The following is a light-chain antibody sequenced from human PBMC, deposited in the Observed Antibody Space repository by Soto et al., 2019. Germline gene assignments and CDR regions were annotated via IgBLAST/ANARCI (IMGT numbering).Light chain of an antibody. J-gene: IGKJ3*01. V-gene: IGKV1-39*01. CDR3: QQTSSAPFT. Sequence: DIQMTQSPYSLSAAVGDRVAIACRASQNINTYLNWYQQKPGKAPKLLMFDAASLQSGVPSRFSGSGSRTDFTLTITXXXXXXFATYYCQQTSSAPFTFGPGTKVDIK. CDR1: QNINTY. CDR2: DAA.